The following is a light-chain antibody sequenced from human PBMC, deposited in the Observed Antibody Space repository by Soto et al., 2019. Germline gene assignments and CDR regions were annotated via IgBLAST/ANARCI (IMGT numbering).Light chain of an antibody. V-gene: IGKV3-20*01. CDR2: GGS. Sequence: EIVLMQSPGTLSLSPGERATLSCRASQSVSSSYLAWYQQKPGQAPRLLIYGGSSRATGIPDRFSGSGSGTDFTLTISRLEPEDVAVYYCQQYGSSPPITFGQGTRLEIK. J-gene: IGKJ5*01. CDR3: QQYGSSPPIT. CDR1: QSVSSSY.